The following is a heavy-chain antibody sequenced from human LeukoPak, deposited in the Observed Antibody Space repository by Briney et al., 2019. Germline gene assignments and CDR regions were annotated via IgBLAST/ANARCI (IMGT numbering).Heavy chain of an antibody. V-gene: IGHV4-38-2*02. Sequence: SETLSLTCTVSGYSISSGYYWGWIRQPPGKGLEWIGSIYHSGSTYYNPSLKSRVTISVDTSKNQFSLKLSSVTAADTAVYYCARYSYSSSWYGGYFDYWGQGTLVTVSS. CDR2: IYHSGST. J-gene: IGHJ4*02. D-gene: IGHD6-13*01. CDR1: GYSISSGYY. CDR3: ARYSYSSSWYGGYFDY.